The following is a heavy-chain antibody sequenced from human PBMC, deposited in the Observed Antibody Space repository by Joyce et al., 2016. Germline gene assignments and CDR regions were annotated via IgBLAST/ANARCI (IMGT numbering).Heavy chain of an antibody. CDR3: ARDGRSSGGDY. CDR2: IGSSGGVK. CDR1: RFIFRKYG. J-gene: IGHJ4*02. D-gene: IGHD6-19*01. Sequence: EVQLVQSGGGLVQPGGSLRLSCAGSRFIFRKYGINWIRQAPGKGLEWVSYIGSSGGVKQYADSVEGRFTISRDNGKNSLYLQMNRLRVEDTAVYYCARDGRSSGGDYWGQGNLVTVSS. V-gene: IGHV3-48*01.